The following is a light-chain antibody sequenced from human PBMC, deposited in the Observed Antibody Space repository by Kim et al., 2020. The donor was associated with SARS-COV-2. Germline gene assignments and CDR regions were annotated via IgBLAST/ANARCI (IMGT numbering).Light chain of an antibody. CDR3: QQYSSSPAT. V-gene: IGKV3-20*01. CDR2: GAS. J-gene: IGKJ1*01. Sequence: EIVLTQSPGTLSLSPGERATLSCRASQSVSSNYLAWYQQKPGQAPRLLIYGASSRATGIPDRFSGSGSGTDFTLTITRLEPEDFAVYYCQQYSSSPATFGQVTKVEVK. CDR1: QSVSSNY.